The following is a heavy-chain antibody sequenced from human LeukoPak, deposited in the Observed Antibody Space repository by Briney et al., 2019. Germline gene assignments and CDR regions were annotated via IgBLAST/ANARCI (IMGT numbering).Heavy chain of an antibody. CDR3: ARYTGTNWGYSFDS. V-gene: IGHV4-38-2*01. Sequence: PSEILSLTCDVSGYSICSGYYWSWIRQPPGKGLEWIATIHHSGVTYYNPSLKSQFTISVDTSKNQFSLKLSSVTAAGTAVYYCARYTGTNWGYSFDSWGQGTLVTVSS. CDR1: GYSICSGYY. J-gene: IGHJ4*02. D-gene: IGHD7-27*01. CDR2: IHHSGVT.